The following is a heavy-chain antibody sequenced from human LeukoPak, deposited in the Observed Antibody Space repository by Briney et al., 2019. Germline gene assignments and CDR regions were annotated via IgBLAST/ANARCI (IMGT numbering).Heavy chain of an antibody. CDR1: GFTFDDYA. D-gene: IGHD5-12*01. CDR2: ISWSSDNI. V-gene: IGHV3-9*01. CDR3: AKDSGSSSGYESWFDP. Sequence: PGGSLRLSCAASGFTFDDYAMHWVRQAPGKGLEWVSGISWSSDNIDYADSVKGRFTISRDNAKNSLYLQMNSLRVEDTALYCCAKDSGSSSGYESWFDPWGQGTLVTVSS. J-gene: IGHJ5*02.